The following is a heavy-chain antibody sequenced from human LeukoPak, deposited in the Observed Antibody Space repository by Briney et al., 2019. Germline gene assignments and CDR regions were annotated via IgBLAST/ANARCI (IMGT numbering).Heavy chain of an antibody. J-gene: IGHJ6*03. Sequence: SGTLSLTCTVSGGSISSYYWSWIRQPPGKGLEWIGYIYYSGSTNYNPSLKSRVTISVDTSKNQFSLKLSSVTAADTAVYYCARGLLDDLLYYDFWSGYYDYYYYYMDVWGKGTTVTVSS. D-gene: IGHD3-3*01. CDR3: ARGLLDDLLYYDFWSGYYDYYYYYMDV. V-gene: IGHV4-59*01. CDR1: GGSISSYY. CDR2: IYYSGST.